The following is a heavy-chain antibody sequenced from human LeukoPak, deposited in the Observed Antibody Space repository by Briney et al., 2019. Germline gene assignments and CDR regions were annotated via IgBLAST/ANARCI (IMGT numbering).Heavy chain of an antibody. V-gene: IGHV4-59*08. J-gene: IGHJ4*02. CDR1: GGXISSYY. CDR3: ARSRVPNILTGYYMPYYFDY. CDR2: IYYSGST. D-gene: IGHD3-9*01. Sequence: SETLSLTCTVSGGXISSYYCSWIRQPPGKGLEWLGYIYYSGSTNYSPSLRSRVTISVDTSKNQFSLKLNSVTAADTAVYYCARSRVPNILTGYYMPYYFDYWGQGTLVTVSS.